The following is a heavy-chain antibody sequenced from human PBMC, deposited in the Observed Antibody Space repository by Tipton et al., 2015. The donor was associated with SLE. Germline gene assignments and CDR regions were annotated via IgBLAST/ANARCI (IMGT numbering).Heavy chain of an antibody. D-gene: IGHD6-19*01. CDR1: GFTFSSYG. J-gene: IGHJ4*02. Sequence: QLVQSGGGVVQPGRSLRLSCAASGFTFSSYGMHWVRQAPGKGLEWVAFIRYDGSNKYYADSVKGRFTISRDNSKNTLYLQMNSLRAEDTAVYYCANTGIAVAGTGGYWGQGTLVTVSS. CDR3: ANTGIAVAGTGGY. CDR2: IRYDGSNK. V-gene: IGHV3-33*08.